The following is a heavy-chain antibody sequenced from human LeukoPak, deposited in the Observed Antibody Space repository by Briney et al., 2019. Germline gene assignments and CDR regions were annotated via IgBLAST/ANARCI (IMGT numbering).Heavy chain of an antibody. CDR1: GGSISSYY. J-gene: IGHJ6*02. CDR2: IYYSGST. V-gene: IGHV4-59*01. D-gene: IGHD6-19*01. CDR3: ARDLDSSYYYGMDV. Sequence: SETLSLTCTVSGGSISSYYWSWIRQPPGKGLEWIGYIYYSGSTNYNPSLKSRVTISVDTSKNQFSLKLSSVTAADTAVYYRARDLDSSYYYGMDVWGQGTTVTVSS.